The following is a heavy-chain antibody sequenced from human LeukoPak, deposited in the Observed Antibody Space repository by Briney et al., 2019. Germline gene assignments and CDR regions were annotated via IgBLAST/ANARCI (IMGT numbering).Heavy chain of an antibody. CDR1: GFTFSSYG. CDR3: ARDRDEWDAFDI. J-gene: IGHJ3*02. CDR2: VWYDGSNK. Sequence: GGSLRLSCAASGFTFSSYGMHWVRQAPGKGLEWVAVVWYDGSNKYYADSVKGRFTISRDNSKNTLYLQMNSLRAEDTAVYYCARDRDEWDAFDIWGQGTMVTVSS. D-gene: IGHD3-3*01. V-gene: IGHV3-33*01.